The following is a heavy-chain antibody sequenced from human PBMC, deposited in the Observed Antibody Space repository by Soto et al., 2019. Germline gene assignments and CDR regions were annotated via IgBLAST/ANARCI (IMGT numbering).Heavy chain of an antibody. Sequence: QVQLQESGPGLVKPSETLSLTCAVSGVSLTTNNWWTWVRQAPGKGLEWVGEIYQTGNTNYNPSRNSRVIPSLDKSKNQFFLKLTSVPAADTAIYYCARGGYCSGGSCSGWFDSWGQGTLVTVSS. J-gene: IGHJ5*01. CDR3: ARGGYCSGGSCSGWFDS. D-gene: IGHD2-15*01. V-gene: IGHV4-4*02. CDR1: GVSLTTNNW. CDR2: IYQTGNT.